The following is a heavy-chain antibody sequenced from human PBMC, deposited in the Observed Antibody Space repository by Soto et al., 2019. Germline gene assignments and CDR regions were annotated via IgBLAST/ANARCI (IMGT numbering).Heavy chain of an antibody. V-gene: IGHV1-18*04. CDR2: ISGYNGLT. CDR1: GYTFSNCG. D-gene: IGHD3-10*01. Sequence: QVQLVQSGDEVKKSEASVKVSCKASGYTFSNCGISWVRQAPGQGLEWMGWISGYNGLTAYAQNVQGRVTMTIDTPTRTVFMELTSLRSNDTAVYYCARDEGIRGFDSWGQGTLVTVSS. CDR3: ARDEGIRGFDS. J-gene: IGHJ4*02.